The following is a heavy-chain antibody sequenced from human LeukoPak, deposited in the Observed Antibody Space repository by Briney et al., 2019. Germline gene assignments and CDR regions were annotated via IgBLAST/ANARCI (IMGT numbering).Heavy chain of an antibody. CDR1: GFTLNTYG. V-gene: IGHV3-74*01. D-gene: IGHD5-12*01. CDR2: INSDGSTT. Sequence: GGSLRLSCVASGFTLNTYGMHWVRQAPGKGLVWVSRINSDGSTTSYADSVKGRFTISRDNAKNTLYLQMNSLRAEDTAVYYCAREGGGSDPQYYFDYWGQGTLVTVSS. J-gene: IGHJ4*02. CDR3: AREGGGSDPQYYFDY.